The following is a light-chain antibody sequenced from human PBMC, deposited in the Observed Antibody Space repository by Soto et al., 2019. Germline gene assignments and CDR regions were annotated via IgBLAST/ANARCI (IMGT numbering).Light chain of an antibody. J-gene: IGKJ2*01. CDR2: GAS. V-gene: IGKV3-20*01. Sequence: EMVLTQSPGTLYLSPGERATLSCRASQSVSSTYLAWYQQKPGQAPRLLIYGASSRATGIPDRFSGSGSGTDFTLTISRLEPEDFAVYFCQQYDSSLYTFGQGTKLEIK. CDR1: QSVSSTY. CDR3: QQYDSSLYT.